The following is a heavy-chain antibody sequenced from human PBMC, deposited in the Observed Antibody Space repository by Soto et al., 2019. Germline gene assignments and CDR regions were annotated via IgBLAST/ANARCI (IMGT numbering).Heavy chain of an antibody. Sequence: PSETLSLTCTVSGGSISNNYWTWIRQSPGKGLEWIGYIYYSGTTNYNPSLKSRVTISVDTSKNQFSLKLSSVTAADTAVYYCAKNYGNAFDIWGQGTMVTVSS. V-gene: IGHV4-59*01. CDR1: GGSISNNY. D-gene: IGHD3-10*01. CDR2: IYYSGTT. CDR3: AKNYGNAFDI. J-gene: IGHJ3*02.